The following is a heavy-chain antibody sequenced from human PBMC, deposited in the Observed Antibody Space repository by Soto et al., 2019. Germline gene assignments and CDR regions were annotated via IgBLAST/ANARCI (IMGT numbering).Heavy chain of an antibody. J-gene: IGHJ5*02. CDR1: GYTFTIYG. Sequence: ASVKVSCKASGYTFTIYGIIWVRQAPGQGLEWMGWISAYNGNTNYAQKFQGRVTITADKSTSTAYMELSSLRSEDTAVYYCARDRQDIVVVPAAMSPKRCWFDPWGQGTLVTVSS. V-gene: IGHV1-18*01. CDR2: ISAYNGNT. D-gene: IGHD2-2*01. CDR3: ARDRQDIVVVPAAMSPKRCWFDP.